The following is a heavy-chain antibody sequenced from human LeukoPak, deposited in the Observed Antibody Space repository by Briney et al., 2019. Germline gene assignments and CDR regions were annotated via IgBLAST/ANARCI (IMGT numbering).Heavy chain of an antibody. Sequence: GGSLRLSCAASGFTFSSYAMHWVRQAPGKGLEWVAAISYDGRSKDYADSVKGRLTISRDDSRNTVYLQMNSLRVEDTAVYYCARDGVGYSSSCAFDYWGQGTLVTVSS. CDR3: ARDGVGYSSSCAFDY. D-gene: IGHD6-13*01. CDR2: ISYDGRSK. V-gene: IGHV3-30*04. J-gene: IGHJ4*02. CDR1: GFTFSSYA.